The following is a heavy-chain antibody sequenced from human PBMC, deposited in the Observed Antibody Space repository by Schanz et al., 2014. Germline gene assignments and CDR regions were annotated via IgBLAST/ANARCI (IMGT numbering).Heavy chain of an antibody. V-gene: IGHV3-74*02. CDR2: INSDGSSA. CDR3: ARGGGAAAST. J-gene: IGHJ5*02. D-gene: IGHD6-13*01. Sequence: EMQLVESGGGLIQPGGSLRLSCAASGFTVTSYYMSWVRQAPGKGLEWVSRINSDGSSASYADSVKGRFTISRDNAKNTLYLQMNSVRAEDSAVYYCARGGGAAASTWGQGTLVTVSS. CDR1: GFTVTSYY.